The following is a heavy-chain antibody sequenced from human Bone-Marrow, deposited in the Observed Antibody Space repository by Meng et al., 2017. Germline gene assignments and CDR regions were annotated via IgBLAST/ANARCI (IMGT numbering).Heavy chain of an antibody. Sequence: GESLKISCAASGFTISANHMTWVRQAPGKGLEWVSAISGSGGSTYYADSVKGRFTISRDNSKNTLYLQMNSLRAEDTAVYYCAKDLEYYDSSGYYGQNAFDIWGQGTMVTVSS. CDR1: GFTISANH. J-gene: IGHJ3*02. D-gene: IGHD3-22*01. CDR3: AKDLEYYDSSGYYGQNAFDI. CDR2: ISGSGGST. V-gene: IGHV3-23*01.